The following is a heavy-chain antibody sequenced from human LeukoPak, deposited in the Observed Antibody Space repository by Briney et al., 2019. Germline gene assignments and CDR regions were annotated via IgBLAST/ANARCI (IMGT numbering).Heavy chain of an antibody. CDR3: AASAKYNWNFLDYYYYYMDV. V-gene: IGHV1-69*06. D-gene: IGHD1-1*01. CDR2: IIPIFGTA. CDR1: GGTFSSYA. J-gene: IGHJ6*03. Sequence: SVKVSCKASGGTFSSYAISWVRQAPGQGLEWMGGIIPIFGTANYAQKFQGRVTITADKSTSTAYMELSSLRSEDTAVYYCAASAKYNWNFLDYYYYYMDVWGKGTTVIVSS.